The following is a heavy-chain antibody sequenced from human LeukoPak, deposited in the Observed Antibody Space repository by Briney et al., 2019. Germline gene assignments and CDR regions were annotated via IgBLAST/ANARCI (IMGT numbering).Heavy chain of an antibody. CDR1: GYTFTSYG. CDR3: ANCYDSSGFFAY. V-gene: IGHV7-4-1*02. D-gene: IGHD3-22*01. CDR2: IDTNTGNP. J-gene: IGHJ4*02. Sequence: GASVKVSCKASGYTFTSYGISWVRQAPGQGLEYMGWIDTNTGNPTYAQGFTGRFVFSLDTSVSTAYLQISSLKAEDSAIYFCANCYDSSGFFAYWGQGTLVTVSS.